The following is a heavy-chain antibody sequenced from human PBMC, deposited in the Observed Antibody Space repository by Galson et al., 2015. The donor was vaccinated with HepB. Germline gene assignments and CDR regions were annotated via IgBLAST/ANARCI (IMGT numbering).Heavy chain of an antibody. D-gene: IGHD2-15*01. Sequence: PALVKPTQTLTLICTSSGFSLSTSGVAVGWIRQPPGKALEWLALIYWNDDKRYSPSLKSRLTIFKDTSKDQVVLTMTNMDPVDTGTYYCAHRDYCTGGICYSGPYFDYWGQGTLVTVSS. CDR1: GFSLSTSGVA. J-gene: IGHJ4*02. V-gene: IGHV2-5*01. CDR2: IYWNDDK. CDR3: AHRDYCTGGICYSGPYFDY.